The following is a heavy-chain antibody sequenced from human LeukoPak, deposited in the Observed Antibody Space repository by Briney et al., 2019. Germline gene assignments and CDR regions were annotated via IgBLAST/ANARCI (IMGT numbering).Heavy chain of an antibody. J-gene: IGHJ6*02. V-gene: IGHV3-15*01. CDR3: SSSSFPYYYFFGMDV. CDR2: IKSKTDGGTT. CDR1: GFTFSNAW. Sequence: GGSLRLSCAASGFTFSNAWMSWVRQAPGKGLEWVGRIKSKTDGGTTDYAAPVKGRFTISRDDSKNTLYLQMNSLKTEDTAVYYCSSSSFPYYYFFGMDVWGQGTPVTVSS. D-gene: IGHD6-6*01.